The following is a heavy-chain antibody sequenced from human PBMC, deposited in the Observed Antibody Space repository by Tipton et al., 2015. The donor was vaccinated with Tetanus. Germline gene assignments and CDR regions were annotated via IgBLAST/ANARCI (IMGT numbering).Heavy chain of an antibody. CDR3: ARGWSECSSWSCSPFDS. J-gene: IGHJ4*02. V-gene: IGHV4-30-4*01. CDR2: VYSTATT. Sequence: GLVKPSQTLSLTCTVSGGSISSGDYYWSWIRRPPGKGPEWIGYVYSTATTYYNPSLKSRVTISVDTSKQQFSLSLTSATAADTAVYYCARGWSECSSWSCSPFDSWGQGTLVTVSS. CDR1: GGSISSGDYY. D-gene: IGHD2-2*01.